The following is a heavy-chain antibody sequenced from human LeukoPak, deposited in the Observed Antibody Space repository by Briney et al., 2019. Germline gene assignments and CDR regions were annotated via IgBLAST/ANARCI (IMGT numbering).Heavy chain of an antibody. CDR2: IYPGDSDT. J-gene: IGHJ4*02. CDR1: GYSFTSYW. V-gene: IGHV5-51*03. D-gene: IGHD6-13*01. CDR3: ATASRKGYSSSWPPLFDY. Sequence: GESLKISCKGSGYSFTSYWIGWVRQMAGKGREWMVIIYPGDSDTRYCPAFQGQVPISADKSISTAYLQWRSLKPSDNAMYYCATASRKGYSSSWPPLFDYWGQGTLVTVSS.